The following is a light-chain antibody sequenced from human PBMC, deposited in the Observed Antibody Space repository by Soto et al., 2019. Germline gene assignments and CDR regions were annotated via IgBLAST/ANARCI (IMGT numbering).Light chain of an antibody. CDR2: EGS. CDR3: CSYAGSSTHAV. CDR1: SSDVGSYNL. J-gene: IGLJ7*01. Sequence: QSALTQPASVSGSPGQSITISCTGTSSDVGSYNLVSWYQQHPGKAPKIMIYEGSKRPSGVSNRFSGSKSGNTASLTISGLQAEDEADYYCCSYAGSSTHAVFGGGTQLTVL. V-gene: IGLV2-23*01.